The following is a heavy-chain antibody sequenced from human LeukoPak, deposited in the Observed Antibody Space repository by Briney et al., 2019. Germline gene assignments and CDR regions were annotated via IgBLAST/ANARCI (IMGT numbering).Heavy chain of an antibody. CDR2: IYHSGST. V-gene: IGHV4-38-2*02. CDR3: ARNFAGGTTYYYDSSGYHDAFDI. D-gene: IGHD3-22*01. Sequence: SETLSLTCTVSGYSLSSGYYWGWIRQPPGKGLEWIGSIYHSGSTYYNPSLKSRDTISIAKSKNQFSLKLSSVTAADTAVYYCARNFAGGTTYYYDSSGYHDAFDIWGQGTMVTVSS. J-gene: IGHJ3*02. CDR1: GYSLSSGYY.